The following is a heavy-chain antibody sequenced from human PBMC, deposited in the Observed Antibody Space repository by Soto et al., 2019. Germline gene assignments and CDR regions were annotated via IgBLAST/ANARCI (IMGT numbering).Heavy chain of an antibody. D-gene: IGHD4-17*01. V-gene: IGHV4-30-4*01. J-gene: IGHJ6*02. Sequence: QVQLQEAGPGLVRPSQTLSLTCTVSGGSISYDHYHWTWIRPPPGKGLEWIGYIHYSGSVFYNPSLQSRLSMSVDTSKNLFSLKLSSVTAADTAVYFCAREDDGGDRDYYGLDVWGQGTTVTVSS. CDR2: IHYSGSV. CDR3: AREDDGGDRDYYGLDV. CDR1: GGSISYDHYH.